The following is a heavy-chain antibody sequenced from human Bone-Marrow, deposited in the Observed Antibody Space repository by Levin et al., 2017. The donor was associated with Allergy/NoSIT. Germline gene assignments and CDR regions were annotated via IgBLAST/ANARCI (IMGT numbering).Heavy chain of an antibody. D-gene: IGHD3-3*01. CDR1: GFAFDESA. CDR3: AKDGVPGYPFYHFQK. V-gene: IGHV3-9*01. Sequence: PGGSLRLSCAASGFAFDESAMHWVRRAPEKGLEWVAGITWTSDTVDYADSVKGRFTISRDNAKNSLYLQMNSLRPEDTAFYYCAKDGVPGYPFYHFQKWGQGTLVTVSS. CDR2: ITWTSDTV. J-gene: IGHJ1*01.